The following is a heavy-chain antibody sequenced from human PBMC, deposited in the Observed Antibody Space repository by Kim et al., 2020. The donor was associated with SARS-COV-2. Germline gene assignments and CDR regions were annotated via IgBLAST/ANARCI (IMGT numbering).Heavy chain of an antibody. Sequence: GGSLRLSCAASGFTISIYWMSWVRQAPGKGLEWVSNIKQDGSEQYYVDSVKGRFTISRDNAKNSLYLQMNSLRVEDTAVYYCAGAGLDYWGQGTLVTVSS. J-gene: IGHJ4*02. CDR1: GFTISIYW. D-gene: IGHD6-19*01. V-gene: IGHV3-7*03. CDR3: AGAGLDY. CDR2: IKQDGSEQ.